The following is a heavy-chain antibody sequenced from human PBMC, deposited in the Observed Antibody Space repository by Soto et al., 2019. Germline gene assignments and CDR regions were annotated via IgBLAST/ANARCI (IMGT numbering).Heavy chain of an antibody. Sequence: GESLKISGKGSGYSFTSYWIGWVRQMPGKGLEWMGIIYPGDSDTRYSPSFQGQVTISADKSISTAYLQWSSLKASDTAMYYCARGAITMIVVVIPDAFDIWGQGTMVTVSS. CDR3: ARGAITMIVVVIPDAFDI. V-gene: IGHV5-51*01. D-gene: IGHD3-22*01. CDR2: IYPGDSDT. J-gene: IGHJ3*02. CDR1: GYSFTSYW.